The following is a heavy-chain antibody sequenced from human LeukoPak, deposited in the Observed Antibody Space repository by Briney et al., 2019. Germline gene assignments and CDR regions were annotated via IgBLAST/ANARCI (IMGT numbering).Heavy chain of an antibody. V-gene: IGHV1-18*01. Sequence: ASVKVSCEASGYTFTSYGISWVRQAPGRGLEWMGWISAYNGNTNYAQKLQGRVTMTTDTSTSTAYMELRSLRSDDTAVYYCARDLGPVAAAGTGDYWGQGTLVTVSS. J-gene: IGHJ4*02. CDR3: ARDLGPVAAAGTGDY. CDR2: ISAYNGNT. D-gene: IGHD6-13*01. CDR1: GYTFTSYG.